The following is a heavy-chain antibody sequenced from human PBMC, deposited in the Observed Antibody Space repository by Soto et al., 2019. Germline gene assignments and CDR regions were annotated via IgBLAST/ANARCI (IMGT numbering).Heavy chain of an antibody. CDR2: ISGSGGST. Sequence: GGSLRLSCAASGFTFNNYAMNWVRQAPGKGLEWVSAISGSGGSTSYADSVKGRFTISRDSSKNILYLQINGLTADDTAVYYCARSANTYGSPFDYWGQGALVTVSS. D-gene: IGHD3-10*01. CDR1: GFTFNNYA. CDR3: ARSANTYGSPFDY. J-gene: IGHJ4*02. V-gene: IGHV3-23*01.